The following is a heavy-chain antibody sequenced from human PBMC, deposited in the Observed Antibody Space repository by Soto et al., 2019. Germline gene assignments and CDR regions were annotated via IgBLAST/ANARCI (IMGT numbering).Heavy chain of an antibody. D-gene: IGHD3-9*01. V-gene: IGHV2-26*01. CDR3: ARIHYDILTGYSIDF. CDR2: IFSNDEK. CDR1: GFSLSNARMG. Sequence: SGPTLVNHTETLTLTCTVSGFSLSNARMGVSWIRQPPGKALEWLAHIFSNDEKSYSTSMKSRLTISKDTSKSQLVLTMTNMDPVDTATYYFARIHYDILTGYSIDFWGQGTLVTVSS. J-gene: IGHJ4*02.